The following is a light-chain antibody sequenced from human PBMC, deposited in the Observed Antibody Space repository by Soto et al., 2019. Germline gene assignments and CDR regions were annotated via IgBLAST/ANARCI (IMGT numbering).Light chain of an antibody. J-gene: IGKJ4*01. CDR1: QDISKY. CDR3: QQYDNLLT. CDR2: GAS. Sequence: DIQMTQSPSPLSASVGDRVTITCQASQDISKYLNWYQQKPGKAPKLLIYGASNLQTGVPSRFSGSGSGTDFTFTISSLQTEDIATYYCQQYDNLLTFGGGTKVEIK. V-gene: IGKV1-33*01.